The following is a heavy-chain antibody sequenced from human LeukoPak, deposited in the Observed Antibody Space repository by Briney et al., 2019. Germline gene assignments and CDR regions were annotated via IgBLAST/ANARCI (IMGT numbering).Heavy chain of an antibody. V-gene: IGHV3-30-3*01. Sequence: GRSLRLSCAASGFTFSSYAMHWVRQAPGKGLEWVAVISYDGSNKYYADSVKGRFTISRDNSKNTLYLQMNSLRAEDTAVYYCARDSNYYDSSGYYDHWGQGTLVTVSS. J-gene: IGHJ5*02. D-gene: IGHD3-22*01. CDR2: ISYDGSNK. CDR3: ARDSNYYDSSGYYDH. CDR1: GFTFSSYA.